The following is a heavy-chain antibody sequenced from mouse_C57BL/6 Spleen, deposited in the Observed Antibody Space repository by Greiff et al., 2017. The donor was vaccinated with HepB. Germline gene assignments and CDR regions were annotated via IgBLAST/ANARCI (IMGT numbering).Heavy chain of an antibody. CDR2: INPSSGYT. CDR1: GYTFTSYT. D-gene: IGHD1-1*01. J-gene: IGHJ3*01. CDR3: ARWTHYGSSYVFAY. V-gene: IGHV1-4*01. Sequence: QVQLKQSGAELARPGASVKMSCKASGYTFTSYTMHWVKQRPGQGLEWIGYINPSSGYTKYNQKFKDKATLTADKSSSTAYMQLSSLTSEDSAVYYCARWTHYGSSYVFAYWGQGTLVTVSA.